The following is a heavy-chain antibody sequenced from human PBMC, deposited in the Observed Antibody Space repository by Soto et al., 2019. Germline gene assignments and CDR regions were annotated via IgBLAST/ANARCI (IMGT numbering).Heavy chain of an antibody. CDR3: ARQSITIFGVVNDPATDV. D-gene: IGHD3-3*01. V-gene: IGHV5-51*01. CDR2: IYPGDSDT. CDR1: GYSFTSYW. Sequence: PGDSLKISCKGSGYSFTSYWIGWVRQMPGKGLEWMGIIYPGDSDTRYSPSFQGQVTISADKSISTAYLQWSSLKASDTAMYYCARQSITIFGVVNDPATDVWGQGTMVTVSS. J-gene: IGHJ3*01.